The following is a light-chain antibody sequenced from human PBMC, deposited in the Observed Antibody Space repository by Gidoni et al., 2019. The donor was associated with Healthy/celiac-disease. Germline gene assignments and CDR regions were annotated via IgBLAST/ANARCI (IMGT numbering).Light chain of an antibody. CDR1: QSVSSSY. CDR2: GAS. CDR3: QQYGSSFT. V-gene: IGKV3-20*01. Sequence: IVLTQSPGTLSLSPGERATLSYRDSQSVSSSYLAWYQQKPGQAPGLLIYGASSRATGIPDRFSGSGSGTDFTLTISRLETEDFAVYYCQQYGSSFTFGPGTKVEIK. J-gene: IGKJ3*01.